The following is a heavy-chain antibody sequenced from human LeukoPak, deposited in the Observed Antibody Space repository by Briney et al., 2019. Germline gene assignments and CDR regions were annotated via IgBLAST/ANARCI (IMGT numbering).Heavy chain of an antibody. Sequence: SETLSLTCAVYGGSFSGYYWSWIRQPPGKGLEWIGEINHSGSTNYNPSLKSRVTISVDTSKNQFSLKLSSVTAADTAVYYCARLPTSKYYYPGMNWKGSYYYMDVWGKGTTVTISS. V-gene: IGHV4-34*01. J-gene: IGHJ6*03. CDR1: GGSFSGYY. CDR2: INHSGST. CDR3: ARLPTSKYYYPGMNWKGSYYYMDV. D-gene: IGHD1-1*01.